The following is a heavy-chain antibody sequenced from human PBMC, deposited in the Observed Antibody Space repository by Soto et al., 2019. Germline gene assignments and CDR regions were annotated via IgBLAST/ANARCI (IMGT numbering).Heavy chain of an antibody. CDR1: GGSFSGYY. D-gene: IGHD6-6*01. V-gene: IGHV4-34*01. J-gene: IGHJ6*03. CDR2: INHSGST. CDR3: ARGVNSSFFFSYYMDV. Sequence: PSETLSLTCAVYGGSFSGYYWSWIRQPPGKGLEWIGEINHSGSTNYNPSLKSRVTISVDTSKNQFSLKLSSVTAADTAVYYCARGVNSSFFFSYYMDVGGKGTTVTFPS.